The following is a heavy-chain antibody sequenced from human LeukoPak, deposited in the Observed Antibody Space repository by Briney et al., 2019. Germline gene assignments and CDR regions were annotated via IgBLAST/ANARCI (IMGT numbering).Heavy chain of an antibody. J-gene: IGHJ4*02. CDR2: IRSYSSYI. V-gene: IGHV3-21*01. D-gene: IGHD7-27*01. CDR1: GFTFSSYG. CDR3: TREEGGKLGIDYYFDY. Sequence: GGTLRLSCAASGFTFSSYGMSWVRQAPGKGLEWVASIRSYSSYIHYADSVKGRFTISRDNAKKSLYLQMNSLRAEDTAVYYCTREEGGKLGIDYYFDYWGQGTLVTVSS.